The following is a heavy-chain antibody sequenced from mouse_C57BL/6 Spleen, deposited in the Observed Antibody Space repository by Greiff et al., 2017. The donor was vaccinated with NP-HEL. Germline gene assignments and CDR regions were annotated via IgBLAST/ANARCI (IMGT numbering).Heavy chain of an antibody. J-gene: IGHJ4*01. V-gene: IGHV14-1*01. D-gene: IGHD1-1*01. Sequence: EVKLVESGAELVRPGASVKLSCTASGFNIKDYYMHWVKQRPEQGLEWIGRIDPEDGDTEYAPKFQGKATMTADTSSNTAYLQLSSLTSEDTAVYYCTLYYYGKGYAMDYWGQGTSVTVSS. CDR1: GFNIKDYY. CDR3: TLYYYGKGYAMDY. CDR2: IDPEDGDT.